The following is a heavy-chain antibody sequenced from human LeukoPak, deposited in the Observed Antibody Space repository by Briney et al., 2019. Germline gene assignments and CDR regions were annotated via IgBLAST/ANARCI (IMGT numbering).Heavy chain of an antibody. CDR3: AGDRGWLIAS. Sequence: GGSLRLSCAGSGFTFSHFWMNWVRQPPGKGLEWVAIIKQDGSETYYVDSVKGRFTISRDNAKNSVYLQMNSLRAEDTAVYYCAGDRGWLIASWGQGTLVTVSS. V-gene: IGHV3-7*01. CDR1: GFTFSHFW. D-gene: IGHD6-19*01. CDR2: IKQDGSET. J-gene: IGHJ4*02.